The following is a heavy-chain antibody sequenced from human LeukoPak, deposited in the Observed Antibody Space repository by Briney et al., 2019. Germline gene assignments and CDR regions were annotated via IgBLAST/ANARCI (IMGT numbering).Heavy chain of an antibody. J-gene: IGHJ4*02. V-gene: IGHV4-34*01. CDR2: INHSGST. CDR3: ARGGRGVRRY. CDR1: GGSFSGYY. Sequence: KPSETLSLTCAVYGGSFSGYYWSWIRQPPGKGLEWIGEINHSGSTNYNPSLKSRVTISVDTSKNQFSLKLSSVTAADTAVYYCARGGRGVRRYWGQGTLVTVSS. D-gene: IGHD3-10*01.